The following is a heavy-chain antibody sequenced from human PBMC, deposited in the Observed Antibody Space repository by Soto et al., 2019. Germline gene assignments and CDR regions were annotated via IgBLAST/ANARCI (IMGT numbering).Heavy chain of an antibody. CDR3: ARDATLRH. CDR2: IYYTGST. J-gene: IGHJ4*01. CDR1: GDSMDSFY. V-gene: IGHV4-59*01. Sequence: SETLSLTCTVSGDSMDSFYWNWIRQPPGKGLEWIGNIYYTGSTNYNPSLESRVSISIDTSKNQFSLQVSSVTAADTAIYYCARDATLRHWGHGTLVTVSS. D-gene: IGHD2-15*01.